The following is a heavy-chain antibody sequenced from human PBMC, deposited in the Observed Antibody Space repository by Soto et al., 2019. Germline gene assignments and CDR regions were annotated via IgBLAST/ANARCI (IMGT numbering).Heavy chain of an antibody. CDR1: GYMFSTYD. D-gene: IGHD1-20*01. V-gene: IGHV1-8*01. CDR3: ARDHRYNWNDEGWFDP. Sequence: QVQLVQSGAEVKKPGASVKVSCKASGYMFSTYDINWVRQAPGQGLEWMGWLNPNSGNTGYAQKLQGRVTMTRNTSLNTAYMELSNLGSDDTAVYYCARDHRYNWNDEGWFDPWGQGTLVTVSS. J-gene: IGHJ5*02. CDR2: LNPNSGNT.